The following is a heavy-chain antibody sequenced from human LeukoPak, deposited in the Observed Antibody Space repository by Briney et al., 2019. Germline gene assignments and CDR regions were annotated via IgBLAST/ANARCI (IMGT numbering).Heavy chain of an antibody. D-gene: IGHD5-12*01. J-gene: IGHJ3*01. CDR3: AREGSSGQDWYAFDV. V-gene: IGHV1-2*02. CDR1: GFTFTGYY. Sequence: ASVRVSCKASGFTFTGYYVQWLRQAPGQGLEWVGWMYFNSGATRYAPKFQGGVTMTRDTSISTAYMELSSLRPDDTAMYYCAREGSSGQDWYAFDVWGQETMATVSS. CDR2: MYFNSGAT.